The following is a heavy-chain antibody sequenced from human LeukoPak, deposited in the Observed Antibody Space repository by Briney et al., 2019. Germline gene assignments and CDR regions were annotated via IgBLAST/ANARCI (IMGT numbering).Heavy chain of an antibody. V-gene: IGHV1-2*02. CDR3: ARDGVGYYDSSGYYYFQH. Sequence: ASVKVSCKASGYTFTGYYMHWGRQAPGQGLEWMGWINPNSGGTNYAQKFQGRVTMTRDTSISTAYMELSRLRSDDTAVYYCARDGVGYYDSSGYYYFQHWGQGTLVTVSS. D-gene: IGHD3-22*01. J-gene: IGHJ1*01. CDR2: INPNSGGT. CDR1: GYTFTGYY.